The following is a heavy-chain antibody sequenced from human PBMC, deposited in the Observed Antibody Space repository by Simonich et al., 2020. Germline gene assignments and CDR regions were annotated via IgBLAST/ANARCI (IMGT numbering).Heavy chain of an antibody. Sequence: QVQLVQSGAELKKPGASVKVSCKASGYTFTSYDINWVRQATGQGLEWMGGMNPNSGNTGYAQNIQGRVTITRKTSISTAYMELSSLRSEDTAVYYCARGRGGMSRGYVDYWGQGTLVTVSS. CDR1: GYTFTSYD. CDR3: ARGRGGMSRGYVDY. J-gene: IGHJ4*02. CDR2: MNPNSGNT. V-gene: IGHV1-8*03. D-gene: IGHD2-15*01.